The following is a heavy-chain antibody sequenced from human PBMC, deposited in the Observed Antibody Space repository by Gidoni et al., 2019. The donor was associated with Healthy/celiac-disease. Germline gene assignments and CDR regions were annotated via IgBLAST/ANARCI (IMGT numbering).Heavy chain of an antibody. V-gene: IGHV3-66*02. Sequence: EVQLVASGGGLVQPGGSLRSSCAASGFTVSSNYMSWVRQAPGKGLEWVSVIYSGGSTYYADSVKGRFTISRDNSKNTLYLQMNSLRAEDTAVYYCARDGKGSRENDYWGQGTLVTVSS. CDR3: ARDGKGSRENDY. J-gene: IGHJ4*02. CDR1: GFTVSSNY. CDR2: IYSGGST. D-gene: IGHD3-10*01.